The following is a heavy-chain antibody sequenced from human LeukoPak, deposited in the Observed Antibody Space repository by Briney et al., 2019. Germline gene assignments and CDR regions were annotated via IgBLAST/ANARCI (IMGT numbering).Heavy chain of an antibody. J-gene: IGHJ6*02. V-gene: IGHV3-15*01. CDR3: TPIAASGNYYYYGMYV. CDR1: GFTFSNPW. D-gene: IGHD6-13*01. CDR2: IKSKTDGGTT. Sequence: GGSLRLSCAASGFTFSNPWMSWVRQAPGKGLEWVGRIKSKTDGGTTDYAAPVKGRFTISRDDSKNTLYLQMNGLKTEDTAVYYCTPIAASGNYYYYGMYVWGQGTTVTLS.